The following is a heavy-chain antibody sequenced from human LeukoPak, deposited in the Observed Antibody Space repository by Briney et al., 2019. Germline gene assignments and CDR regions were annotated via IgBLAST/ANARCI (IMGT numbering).Heavy chain of an antibody. CDR1: GYSFTSYW. J-gene: IGHJ4*02. Sequence: GASLKISCKGSGYSFTSYWIGWVRPMPGKGLEWMGIIYPGDSDTRYSPSFQGQVTISADKSISTAYLQWSSLKASDTAMYYCARVDVDTAMSTFDYWGQGTLVTVSS. V-gene: IGHV5-51*01. D-gene: IGHD5-18*01. CDR3: ARVDVDTAMSTFDY. CDR2: IYPGDSDT.